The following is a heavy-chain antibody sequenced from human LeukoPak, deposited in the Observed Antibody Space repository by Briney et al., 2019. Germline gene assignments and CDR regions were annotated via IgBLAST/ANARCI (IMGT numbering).Heavy chain of an antibody. Sequence: SQTLSLTCAISGDSVSSNSAAWTWIRQSPSRGLEWLGRTYYRSKWYNDYAVSVKSRITINPDISRNQFSLQLNSVTPEDTAAYYCASTYGGHFQHWGQGTLVTVSS. CDR1: GDSVSSNSAA. D-gene: IGHD4-23*01. CDR2: TYYRSKWYN. V-gene: IGHV6-1*01. J-gene: IGHJ1*01. CDR3: ASTYGGHFQH.